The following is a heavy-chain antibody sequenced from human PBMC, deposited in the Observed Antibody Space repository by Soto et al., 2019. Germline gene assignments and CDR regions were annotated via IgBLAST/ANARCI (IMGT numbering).Heavy chain of an antibody. CDR1: GYTFTSYG. CDR2: ISAYNGNT. Sequence: ASVKVSCKASGYTFTSYGISWVRQAPGQGLEWMGWISAYNGNTNYAQKLQGRVTMTTDTSTSTAYMELRSLRSDDTAVYYCARGGLNYYDSSGYQTFDYWGQGTLVTVSS. D-gene: IGHD3-22*01. J-gene: IGHJ4*02. CDR3: ARGGLNYYDSSGYQTFDY. V-gene: IGHV1-18*01.